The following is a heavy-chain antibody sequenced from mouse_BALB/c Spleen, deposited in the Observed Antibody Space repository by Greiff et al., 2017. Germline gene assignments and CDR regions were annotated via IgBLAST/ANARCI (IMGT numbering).Heavy chain of an antibody. V-gene: IGHV3-6*02. D-gene: IGHD1-1*01. Sequence: EVQLQQSGPGLVKPSQSLSLTCSVTGYSITSGYYWNWIRQFPGNKLECMGYISYDGSNNYNPSLKNRISITRDTSKNQFFLKLNSVTTEDTATYYCAREGELLAYWGQGTLVTVSA. CDR2: ISYDGSN. CDR3: AREGELLAY. J-gene: IGHJ3*01. CDR1: GYSITSGYY.